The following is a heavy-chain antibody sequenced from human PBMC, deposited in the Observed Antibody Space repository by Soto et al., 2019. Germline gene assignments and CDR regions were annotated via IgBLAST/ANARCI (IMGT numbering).Heavy chain of an antibody. CDR1: GFTFSSYS. Sequence: GGSLRLSCAASGFTFSSYSMNWVRQAPGKGLEWVSYISSSSSTIYYADSVKGRFTISRDNAKNSLYLQMNSLRAEDTAVYYCARVVSCSGGSCYYYYYYMDVWGKGTTVTVSS. CDR2: ISSSSSTI. D-gene: IGHD2-15*01. J-gene: IGHJ6*03. CDR3: ARVVSCSGGSCYYYYYYMDV. V-gene: IGHV3-48*01.